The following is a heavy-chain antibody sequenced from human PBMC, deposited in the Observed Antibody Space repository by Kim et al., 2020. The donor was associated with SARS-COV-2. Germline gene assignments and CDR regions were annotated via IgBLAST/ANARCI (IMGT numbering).Heavy chain of an antibody. Sequence: YADSVKGRLTISRDNAKNTLYLQMNSLRAEDTAVYHCAKEGYSMGFVDDYWGQGTLVTVSS. D-gene: IGHD4-4*01. CDR3: AKEGYSMGFVDDY. J-gene: IGHJ4*02. V-gene: IGHV3-23*01.